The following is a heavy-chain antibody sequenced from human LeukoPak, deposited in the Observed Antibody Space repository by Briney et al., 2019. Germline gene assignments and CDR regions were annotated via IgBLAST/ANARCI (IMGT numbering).Heavy chain of an antibody. D-gene: IGHD3-22*01. Sequence: SETLSLTCTVSGYSISSGYYWGWIRQPPVKGLEWIGSIYHSGSTYYNPSLKSRVTISVDTSKNQFSLKLSSVTAADTAVYYCASLYYYDSSGYSGRGAFDIWGQGTMVTVSS. CDR2: IYHSGST. J-gene: IGHJ3*02. CDR1: GYSISSGYY. CDR3: ASLYYYDSSGYSGRGAFDI. V-gene: IGHV4-38-2*02.